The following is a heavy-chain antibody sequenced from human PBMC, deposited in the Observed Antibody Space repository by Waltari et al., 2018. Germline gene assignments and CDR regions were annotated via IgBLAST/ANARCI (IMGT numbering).Heavy chain of an antibody. J-gene: IGHJ4*02. CDR2: INHSGST. D-gene: IGHD3-10*01. CDR1: GGSFSGYY. V-gene: IGHV4-34*01. CDR3: ARQHYGSGSYYNRLLRSRRGYFDY. Sequence: QVQLQQCGAGLLKPSETLSLTCAVYGGSFSGYYWSWIRLPPGTGLEWHGEINHSGSTNYNPSLKSRVTISVDTSKNQFSLKLSSVTAADTAVYYCARQHYGSGSYYNRLLRSRRGYFDYWGQGTLVTVSS.